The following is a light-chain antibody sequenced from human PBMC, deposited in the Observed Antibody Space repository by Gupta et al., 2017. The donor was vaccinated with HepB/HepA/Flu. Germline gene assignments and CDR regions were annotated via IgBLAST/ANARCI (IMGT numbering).Light chain of an antibody. V-gene: IGKV3-11*01. CDR1: QSVRGR. CDR3: QQSSA. CDR2: EAS. J-gene: IGKJ3*01. Sequence: IVLTQSPAPLSVSPGDSATLSGGASQSVRGRLAWYQQRPGQAPRLLIYEASIRATGIPARFSGSGSGTDFTRTISSLEPEEFAVYFCQQSSAFGAGTKVEIK.